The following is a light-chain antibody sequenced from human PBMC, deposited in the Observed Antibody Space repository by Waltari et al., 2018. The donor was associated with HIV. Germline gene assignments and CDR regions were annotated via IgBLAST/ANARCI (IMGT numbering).Light chain of an antibody. J-gene: IGKJ1*01. CDR2: SIS. CDR1: QSVSTK. Sequence: EIVMTQSPATLSVSPGARATLSCRASQSVSTKLAWYQQKPGQAPRLLIYSISTRATGVPARFSGSGSGTEFTLFISSLQSEDSAVYFCQQYNNWPLWTFGRGTKVEIK. V-gene: IGKV3-15*01. CDR3: QQYNNWPLWT.